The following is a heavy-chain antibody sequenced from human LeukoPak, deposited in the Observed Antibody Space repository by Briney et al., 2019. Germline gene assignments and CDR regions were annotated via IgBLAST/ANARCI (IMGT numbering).Heavy chain of an antibody. CDR2: INPSGGGT. J-gene: IGHJ4*02. Sequence: RASVKVSCKASGYTFTSYYMHWVRQSPGQGLEWMGIINPSGGGTSYAQKFQGRVTITADESTSTAYMELSSLRSEDTAVYYCARVSSPHYDILTGYYFDYWGQGTLVTVSS. CDR1: GYTFTSYY. V-gene: IGHV1-46*01. D-gene: IGHD3-9*01. CDR3: ARVSSPHYDILTGYYFDY.